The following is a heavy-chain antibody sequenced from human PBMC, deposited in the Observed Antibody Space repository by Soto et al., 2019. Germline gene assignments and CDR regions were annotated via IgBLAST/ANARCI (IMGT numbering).Heavy chain of an antibody. CDR2: IIPILGIA. Sequence: QVQLVQSGAEVKKPGSSVKVSCKASGGTFSSYTISWVRQAPGQGLGWMGRIIPILGIANYAQKFQGRVTITADKSTSTAYMELSSLRSEDTAVYYCARAEEMATIYPLDYWGQGTLVTVSS. V-gene: IGHV1-69*02. D-gene: IGHD5-12*01. J-gene: IGHJ4*02. CDR3: ARAEEMATIYPLDY. CDR1: GGTFSSYT.